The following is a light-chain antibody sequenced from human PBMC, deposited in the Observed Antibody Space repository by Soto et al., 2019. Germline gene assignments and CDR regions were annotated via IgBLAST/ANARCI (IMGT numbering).Light chain of an antibody. CDR1: QSVSSN. CDR3: QQCNNWPPIT. J-gene: IGKJ5*01. CDR2: GAS. V-gene: IGKV3-15*01. Sequence: EIVMTQSPATLSVSPGERATLSCRASQSVSSNLAWYQQKPGQAPRLLIYGASTRATGIPARFSGSGSGTEFTLTISSLQSEDFAVYYCQQCNNWPPITFGQGTRLEMK.